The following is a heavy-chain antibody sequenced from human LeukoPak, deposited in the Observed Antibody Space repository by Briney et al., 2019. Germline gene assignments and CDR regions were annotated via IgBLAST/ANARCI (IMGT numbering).Heavy chain of an antibody. CDR2: ISFDETET. J-gene: IGHJ3*02. Sequence: PGGSLRLSCAASGFAFRNSGMHWVRQAPGKGLEWVAVISFDETETYYADFVRGRFTISRDNSKNTLYLQMNSLRAEDTAMYYCARNILFAFDIWGQGTMVTVSS. CDR3: ARNILFAFDI. V-gene: IGHV3-30*03. CDR1: GFAFRNSG.